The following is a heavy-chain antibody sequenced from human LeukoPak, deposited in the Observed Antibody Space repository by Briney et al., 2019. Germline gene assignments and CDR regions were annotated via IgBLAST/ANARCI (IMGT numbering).Heavy chain of an antibody. CDR3: ARDRGPAHSGWHGPPSNWFDP. V-gene: IGHV1-69*13. D-gene: IGHD6-19*01. CDR2: IIPIFGTA. Sequence: ASVKVSCKASGGTFSSYAISRVRQAPGQGLEWMGGIIPIFGTANYAQKFQGRVTITADESTSTAYMELSSLRSEDTAVYYCARDRGPAHSGWHGPPSNWFDPWGQGTLVTVSS. J-gene: IGHJ5*02. CDR1: GGTFSSYA.